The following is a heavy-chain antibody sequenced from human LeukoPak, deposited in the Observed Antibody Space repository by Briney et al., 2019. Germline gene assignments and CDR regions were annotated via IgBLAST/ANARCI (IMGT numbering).Heavy chain of an antibody. Sequence: PSETLSLTCTVSGGSVSSGSYHWSWIRQPPGKGLEWIGYIYYSGSTNYNASLKSRVTISVDTSKNQFSLKLSSVTAADTAVYYCARSPSCSGGSCYWYYFDYWGQGTLVTVSS. CDR1: GGSVSSGSYH. V-gene: IGHV4-61*01. J-gene: IGHJ4*02. CDR3: ARSPSCSGGSCYWYYFDY. D-gene: IGHD2-15*01. CDR2: IYYSGST.